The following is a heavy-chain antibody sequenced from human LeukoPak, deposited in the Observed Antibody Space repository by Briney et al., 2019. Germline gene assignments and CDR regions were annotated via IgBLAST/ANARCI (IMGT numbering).Heavy chain of an antibody. V-gene: IGHV1-18*01. J-gene: IGHJ4*02. CDR2: ISAYNGNT. Sequence: ASVKVSCKASGYTFTSYGISWVRQAPGQGLEWMGWISAYNGNTNYAQKLQGRVTMTTDTSTSTAYMELRSLRSDATAVYYCARDQFPDIVVVVAAKPPDYWGQGTLVTVSS. CDR1: GYTFTSYG. CDR3: ARDQFPDIVVVVAAKPPDY. D-gene: IGHD2-15*01.